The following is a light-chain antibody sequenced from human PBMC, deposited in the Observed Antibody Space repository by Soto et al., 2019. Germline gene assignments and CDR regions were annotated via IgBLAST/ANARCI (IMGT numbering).Light chain of an antibody. CDR3: SSYTSSSTVV. Sequence: QSALTQPASVSGSPGQSITISCTGTSSDVGGYKYVSWYQQHPGKVPKLMIYEVSNRPSGVSNRFSGSKSGDTASLTISGLQPEDEADYYCSSYTSSSTVVFGGGTKPTVL. CDR2: EVS. CDR1: SSDVGGYKY. V-gene: IGLV2-14*01. J-gene: IGLJ2*01.